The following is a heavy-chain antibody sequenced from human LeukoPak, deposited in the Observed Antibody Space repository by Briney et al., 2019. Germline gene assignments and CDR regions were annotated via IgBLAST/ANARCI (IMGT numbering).Heavy chain of an antibody. CDR3: AKDRGPYYYYYGMDV. D-gene: IGHD5-24*01. J-gene: IGHJ6*02. Sequence: GGSLRLSCAASGFTFSNYAMSWVRQAPAKGLEWVSALSSSGGDTFYADSVKGRFTISRDNSKNTLYLQMNSLRAEDTAVYYCAKDRGPYYYYYGMDVWGQGTTVTVSS. CDR1: GFTFSNYA. CDR2: LSSSGGDT. V-gene: IGHV3-23*01.